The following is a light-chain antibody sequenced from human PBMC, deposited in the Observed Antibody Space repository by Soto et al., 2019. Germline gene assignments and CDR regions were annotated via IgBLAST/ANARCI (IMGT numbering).Light chain of an antibody. CDR1: QSISSW. CDR2: KAS. J-gene: IGKJ1*01. Sequence: QMTQSPSTLSASVGDRVTITCRASQSISSWLAWYQRKPGKAPKLLIYKASSLESGVPSRFSGSGSGTEFTLTISSLQPDDFATYYCQQYNSYSWTFGQGTKVDIK. V-gene: IGKV1-5*03. CDR3: QQYNSYSWT.